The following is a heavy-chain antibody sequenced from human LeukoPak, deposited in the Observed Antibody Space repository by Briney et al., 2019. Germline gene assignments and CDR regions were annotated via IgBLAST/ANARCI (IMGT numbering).Heavy chain of an antibody. J-gene: IGHJ4*02. CDR2: IHYTGST. CDR3: ARDSVSVAGSFDY. CDR1: GGSISSYY. Sequence: SETLSLTCTVSGGSISSYYWSWIRQPPGKGLEWIAYIHYTGSTSHNPSLKSRVTTSVDTSRNQVFLRLSSVTAADTAVYYCARDSVSVAGSFDYWGQGTLVTVSS. V-gene: IGHV4-59*01. D-gene: IGHD6-19*01.